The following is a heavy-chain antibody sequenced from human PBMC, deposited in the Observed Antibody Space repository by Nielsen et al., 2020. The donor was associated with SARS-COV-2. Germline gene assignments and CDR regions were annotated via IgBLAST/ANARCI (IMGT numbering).Heavy chain of an antibody. J-gene: IGHJ4*02. V-gene: IGHV3-30-3*01. CDR3: AREGGTIPASGKPEYYFDY. CDR2: VSYDGSDK. Sequence: GESLKISCAVSGFTFRSFAFHWVRQAPGKGLEWVALVSYDGSDKYYADPVRGRFTISRDNSKNTLYVQMDSLGPEDTAVYYCAREGGTIPASGKPEYYFDYWGQGTLVTVSS. CDR1: GFTFRSFA. D-gene: IGHD6-13*01.